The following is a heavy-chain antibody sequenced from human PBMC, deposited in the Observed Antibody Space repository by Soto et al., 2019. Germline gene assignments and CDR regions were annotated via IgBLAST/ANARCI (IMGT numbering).Heavy chain of an antibody. CDR2: ISGSGGTT. V-gene: IGHV3-23*01. CDR1: GFTLSTYA. J-gene: IGHJ4*01. CDR3: AKGGTTVVTDFDY. D-gene: IGHD4-17*01. Sequence: GVLRLSCAACGFTLSTYAMSWVRQAQGKGLEWVSRISGSGGTTYYADSVKGRFTISRDKSKNTLFLQMNSLRVEDTALYYCAKGGTTVVTDFDYWGHGALVTGSS.